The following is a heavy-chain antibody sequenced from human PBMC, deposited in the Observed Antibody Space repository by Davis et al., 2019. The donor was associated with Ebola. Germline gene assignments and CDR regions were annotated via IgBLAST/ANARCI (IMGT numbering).Heavy chain of an antibody. CDR1: GFTFSSYA. CDR3: AKDRLDQCFDY. V-gene: IGHV3-23*01. D-gene: IGHD6-19*01. J-gene: IGHJ4*02. Sequence: PGGSLRLSCAASGFTFSSYAMSWVRQAPGKGLEWVSAISASGDNSYYADSVKGRFTISRDNSENTLYLQMNSLRAEDTAVYYCAKDRLDQCFDYWGQGTLVTVSS. CDR2: ISASGDNS.